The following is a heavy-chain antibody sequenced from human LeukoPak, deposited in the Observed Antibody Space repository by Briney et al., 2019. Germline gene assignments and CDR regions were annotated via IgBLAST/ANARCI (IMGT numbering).Heavy chain of an antibody. Sequence: SETLSLTCTVSGGSISSGDYYWSWIRQPPGKGLEWIGYIYHSGSTYYNPSLKSRVTISVDRSKNQFSLKLSSVTAADTAVYYCASLFGVVTALDYWGQGTLVTVSS. CDR3: ASLFGVVTALDY. V-gene: IGHV4-30-2*01. D-gene: IGHD3-3*01. CDR1: GGSISSGDYY. CDR2: IYHSGST. J-gene: IGHJ4*02.